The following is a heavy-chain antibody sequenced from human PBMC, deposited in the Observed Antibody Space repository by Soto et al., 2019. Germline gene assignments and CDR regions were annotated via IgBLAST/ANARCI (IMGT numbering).Heavy chain of an antibody. Sequence: QLQLQESGPGLVKPSETLSLTCTVSGGSISSSSYYWGWIRQPPGKGLEWIGSIYYSGSTYYNPSLKSRVTISVDTSKNQFSLKLSSVTAADTAVYYCARHRPRYWPEYYFDYWGQGTLVTVSS. CDR1: GGSISSSSYY. V-gene: IGHV4-39*01. CDR2: IYYSGST. D-gene: IGHD2-8*02. CDR3: ARHRPRYWPEYYFDY. J-gene: IGHJ4*02.